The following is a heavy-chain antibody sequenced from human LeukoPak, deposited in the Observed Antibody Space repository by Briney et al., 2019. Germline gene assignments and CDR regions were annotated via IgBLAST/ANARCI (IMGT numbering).Heavy chain of an antibody. D-gene: IGHD3-22*01. J-gene: IGHJ6*02. CDR2: IIPILGIA. Sequence: SVKVSCKASGGTFSSYAISWVRQAPGQGLEWMGRIIPILGIANYAQKFQGRVTTTADKSTSTAYMELSSLRSEDTAVYYCARDLQHYYDSSGKGYGMDVWGQGTTVTVSS. CDR3: ARDLQHYYDSSGKGYGMDV. CDR1: GGTFSSYA. V-gene: IGHV1-69*04.